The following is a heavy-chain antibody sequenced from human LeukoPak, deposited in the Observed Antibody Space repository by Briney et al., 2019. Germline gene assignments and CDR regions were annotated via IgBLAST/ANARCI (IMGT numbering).Heavy chain of an antibody. V-gene: IGHV1-2*02. J-gene: IGHJ3*02. CDR2: INPNSGGT. Sequence: ASVKVSCKASGYTFTSYGISWVRQAPGQGLEWMGWINPNSGGTNYAQKFQGRVTMTRDTSISTAYMELSRLRSDDTAVYYCARVPRRSYDSSSYDAFDIWGQGTMVTVSS. D-gene: IGHD6-13*01. CDR1: GYTFTSYG. CDR3: ARVPRRSYDSSSYDAFDI.